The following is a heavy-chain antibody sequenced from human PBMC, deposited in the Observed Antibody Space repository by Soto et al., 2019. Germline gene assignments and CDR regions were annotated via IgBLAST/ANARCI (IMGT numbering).Heavy chain of an antibody. J-gene: IGHJ4*02. CDR1: GFTFSSRS. CDR2: LNYNGANT. V-gene: IGHV3-23*05. CDR3: VGWVTAYSAY. Sequence: PGGTLRLSCAASGFTFSSRSMTWARQAPGKGLEWVSTLNYNGANTHYADSVKGRFTISRGNSRNTVDLQMHSLRAEATALYYCVGWVTAYSAYWGPGILVTVSS. D-gene: IGHD2-21*01.